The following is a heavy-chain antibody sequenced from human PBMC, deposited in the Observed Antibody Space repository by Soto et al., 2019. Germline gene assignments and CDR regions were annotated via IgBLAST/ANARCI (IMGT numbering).Heavy chain of an antibody. CDR1: GGSINIGGYY. V-gene: IGHV4-31*03. J-gene: IGHJ4*02. D-gene: IGHD2-21*01. CDR3: ARAGLVSATLNY. CDR2: IFYTGKT. Sequence: QVQLQESGPGLVKPSQTLSLTCSVSGGSINIGGYYWTWIRQRPGKGLEWIGYIFYTGKTYYDPSLKSRVTISTDKSKNQFSLRLTSVTAADTAVYYCARAGLVSATLNYWGRGTLVTVSS.